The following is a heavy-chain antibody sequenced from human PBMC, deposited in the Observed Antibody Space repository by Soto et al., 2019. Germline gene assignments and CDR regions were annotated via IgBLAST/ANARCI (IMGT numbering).Heavy chain of an antibody. D-gene: IGHD6-13*01. Sequence: QVQLVQSGAEVKKPAASVKVSCKASGYTFSTYGISWVRQAPGQGLEWMGWISAYNGDTETNYAQKFQGRVTMTTDTSTSAAYMELRNLRSDDTAVYYCAREAAVMAAAGPDYWGQGTLVTVSS. CDR2: ISAYNGDTET. CDR3: AREAAVMAAAGPDY. J-gene: IGHJ4*02. V-gene: IGHV1-18*01. CDR1: GYTFSTYG.